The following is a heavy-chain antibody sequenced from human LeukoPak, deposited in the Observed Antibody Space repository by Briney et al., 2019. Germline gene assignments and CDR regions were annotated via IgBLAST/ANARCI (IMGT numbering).Heavy chain of an antibody. J-gene: IGHJ4*02. Sequence: GGSLRLSCAASGFTFSSYAMSWVRQAPGKGLEWVSAISGSGVSTYYADSVKDRFTISRDNSKNTLYPQMNGLRAEDTAVYYCANPTVVTLFSYWGQGTLVTVSS. V-gene: IGHV3-23*01. CDR1: GFTFSSYA. D-gene: IGHD4-23*01. CDR3: ANPTVVTLFSY. CDR2: ISGSGVST.